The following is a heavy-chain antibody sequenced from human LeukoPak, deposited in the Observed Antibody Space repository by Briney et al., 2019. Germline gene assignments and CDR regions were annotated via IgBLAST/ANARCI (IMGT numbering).Heavy chain of an antibody. J-gene: IGHJ1*01. CDR2: IYYSGST. V-gene: IGHV4-59*08. D-gene: IGHD3-9*01. CDR3: ARAYYDTLTGYQGYFQH. CDR1: GGSISSYY. Sequence: PSETLSLTCTVSGGSISSYYWSWIRQPPGKGLEWIGYIYYSGSTNYNPSLKSRVTISVDTSKNQFSLKLSSVTAADTAVYYCARAYYDTLTGYQGYFQHWGQGTLVTVSS.